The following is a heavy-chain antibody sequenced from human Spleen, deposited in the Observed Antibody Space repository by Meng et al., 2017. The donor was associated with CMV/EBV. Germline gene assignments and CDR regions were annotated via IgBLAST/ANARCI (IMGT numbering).Heavy chain of an antibody. Sequence: VSGGSIRSSSHYWGWIRQPPGKGLEWIGSIYYSGSTYYNPSLKSRVTISVDTSKNQFSLKLSSVTAADTAVYYCARGIVVVPAAIIWGQGTLVTVSS. V-gene: IGHV4-39*01. CDR1: GGSIRSSSHY. J-gene: IGHJ4*02. D-gene: IGHD2-2*01. CDR2: IYYSGST. CDR3: ARGIVVVPAAII.